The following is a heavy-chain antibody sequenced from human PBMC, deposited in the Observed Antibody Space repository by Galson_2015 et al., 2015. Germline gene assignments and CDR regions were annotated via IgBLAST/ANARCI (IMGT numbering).Heavy chain of an antibody. CDR2: ISAYNGNT. D-gene: IGHD3-22*01. CDR3: ARETYYYDSSGYYYSGGRQTHFDY. J-gene: IGHJ4*02. Sequence: QGLEWMGWISAYNGNTNYAQKLQGRVTMTTDTSTSTAYMELRSLRSDDTAVYYCARETYYYDSSGYYYSGGRQTHFDYWGQGTLVTVSS. V-gene: IGHV1-18*01.